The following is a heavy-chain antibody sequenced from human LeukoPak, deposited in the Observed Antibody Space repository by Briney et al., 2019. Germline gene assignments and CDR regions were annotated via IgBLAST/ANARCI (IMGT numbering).Heavy chain of an antibody. CDR3: ARHPGYSSSSMDV. CDR2: IYPGDCAT. V-gene: IGHV5-51*01. Sequence: GESLKISCKGSGYSFTSYWIGWVRQMPGKGLEGMVGIYPGDCATRYSPSFQGQVTISADKSINTAYLQWSSLTASDTAMYYCARHPGYSSSSMDVWGQGTTVTVSS. D-gene: IGHD6-13*01. CDR1: GYSFTSYW. J-gene: IGHJ6*02.